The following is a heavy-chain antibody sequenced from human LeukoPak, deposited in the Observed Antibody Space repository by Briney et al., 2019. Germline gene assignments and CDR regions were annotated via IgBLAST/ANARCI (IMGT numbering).Heavy chain of an antibody. Sequence: ASVKVSCKASGYTFTGYYMHWVRQAPGQGLEWMGWINPNSGGTNYAQKFQGRVTMTRDTSISTAYMELSRLRSDDTAVYYCAGPLVGATARGAAFDIWGQGTMVTVSS. V-gene: IGHV1-2*02. J-gene: IGHJ3*02. CDR3: AGPLVGATARGAAFDI. CDR1: GYTFTGYY. CDR2: INPNSGGT. D-gene: IGHD1-26*01.